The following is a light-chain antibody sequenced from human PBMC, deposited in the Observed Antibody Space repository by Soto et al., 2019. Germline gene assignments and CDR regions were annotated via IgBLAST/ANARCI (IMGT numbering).Light chain of an antibody. CDR2: ETS. J-gene: IGKJ4*01. Sequence: EIVLTHSRGTLSLSPGERATLSCRASRSVNNNYLAWYQQKRGQAPRLLIYETSSRATGIPDRFSGTGSATRLTVGVSRLESEYFAVYYCQQYGTSPQRTVGGGTKVDIK. CDR1: RSVNNNY. V-gene: IGKV3-20*01. CDR3: QQYGTSPQRT.